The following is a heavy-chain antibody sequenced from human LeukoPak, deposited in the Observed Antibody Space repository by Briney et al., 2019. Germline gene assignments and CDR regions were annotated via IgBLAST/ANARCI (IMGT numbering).Heavy chain of an antibody. CDR2: ISSNGGST. CDR1: GFTFSSYA. J-gene: IGHJ4*02. Sequence: GGSLRLSGSASGFTFSSYAMHWVRQAPGKGLEYVSAISSNGGSTYYADSVKGRFTISRDNSKNTLYLQMSSLRAEDTAVYYCARSPLWFGENYFDYWGQGTLVTVSS. D-gene: IGHD3-10*01. V-gene: IGHV3-64D*06. CDR3: ARSPLWFGENYFDY.